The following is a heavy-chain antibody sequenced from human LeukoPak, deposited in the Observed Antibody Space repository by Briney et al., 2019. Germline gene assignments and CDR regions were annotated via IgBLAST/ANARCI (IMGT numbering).Heavy chain of an antibody. CDR2: INHSGST. J-gene: IGHJ6*03. CDR3: ASDWGRYYYYMDV. D-gene: IGHD3-9*01. V-gene: IGHV4-34*01. CDR1: GGSFSGYY. Sequence: SEALSLTCAVYGGSFSGYYWSWIRQPPGKGLEWIGEINHSGSTNYNPSLKSRVTISVDTSKNQFSLKLSSVTAADTAVYYCASDWGRYYYYMDVWGKGTTVTVSS.